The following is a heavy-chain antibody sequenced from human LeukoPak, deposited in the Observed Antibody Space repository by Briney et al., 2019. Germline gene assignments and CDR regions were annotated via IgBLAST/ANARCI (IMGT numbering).Heavy chain of an antibody. V-gene: IGHV4-39*01. D-gene: IGHD2-2*01. CDR1: GGSISSSSYY. Sequence: SETLPLTCTVSGGSISSSSYYWGWIRQPSGKGLEWIGSIYYSGSTYYNPSLKSRVTISVDTSKNQFSLKLSSVTAADTAVYYCASPPSQGLVREYQLLNWYFDLWGRGTLVTVSS. J-gene: IGHJ2*01. CDR3: ASPPSQGLVREYQLLNWYFDL. CDR2: IYYSGST.